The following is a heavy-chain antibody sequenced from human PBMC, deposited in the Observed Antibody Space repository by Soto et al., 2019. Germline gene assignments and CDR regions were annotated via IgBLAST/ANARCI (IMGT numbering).Heavy chain of an antibody. CDR3: ARGPVYGSSWPY. CDR1: GYRFTSYD. V-gene: IGHV1-8*01. Sequence: ASVKVTCKGSGYRFTSYDSNWVRQATGQGLEWMGWMNPNSGNTGYAQKFQGRVTMTRNTSISTAYMELSSLRSEDTAVYYCARGPVYGSSWPYWGQGTLVTVSS. J-gene: IGHJ4*02. D-gene: IGHD6-13*01. CDR2: MNPNSGNT.